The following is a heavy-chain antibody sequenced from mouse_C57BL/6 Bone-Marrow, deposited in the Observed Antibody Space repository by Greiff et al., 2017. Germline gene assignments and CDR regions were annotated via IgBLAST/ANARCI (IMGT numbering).Heavy chain of an antibody. CDR3: TTSNWDDY. V-gene: IGHV14-4*01. J-gene: IGHJ2*01. D-gene: IGHD4-1*01. CDR1: GFNIKDDY. Sequence: VLLQQSGAELVRPGASVKLSCTASGFNIKDDYMHWVKQRPEQGLEWIGWIDPENGDTEYASKFQGKATITADTSSNTAYLQLSSLTSEDTAVYYCTTSNWDDYWGQGTTLTVSS. CDR2: IDPENGDT.